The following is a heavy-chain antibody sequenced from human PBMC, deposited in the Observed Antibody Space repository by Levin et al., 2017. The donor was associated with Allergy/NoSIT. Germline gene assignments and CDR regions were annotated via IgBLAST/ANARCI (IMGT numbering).Heavy chain of an antibody. CDR1: GGTFSSYA. Sequence: ASVKVSCKASGGTFSSYAISWVRQAPGQGLEWMGGIIPIFGTANYAQKFQGRVTITADESTSTAYMELSSLRSEDTAVYYCARDGPTDLEYSSSSPGFNWGQGTLVTVSS. CDR3: ARDGPTDLEYSSSSPGFN. CDR2: IIPIFGTA. D-gene: IGHD6-6*01. V-gene: IGHV1-69*13. J-gene: IGHJ4*02.